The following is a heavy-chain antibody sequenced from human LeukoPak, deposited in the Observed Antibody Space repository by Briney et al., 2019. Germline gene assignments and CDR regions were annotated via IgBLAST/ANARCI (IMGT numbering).Heavy chain of an antibody. V-gene: IGHV3-7*04. CDR2: IKEDGSEK. D-gene: IGHD3-3*02. CDR3: ARDSQHLNFDY. J-gene: IGHJ4*02. CDR1: GFTFSNYW. Sequence: GGSLRLSCAASGFTFSNYWMNWVRQAPGKGLEWVANIKEDGSEKYHVDSVKGRFIISRDNAKNSLYLQMNSLRAEDTAVYYCARDSQHLNFDYWGQGILVTVSS.